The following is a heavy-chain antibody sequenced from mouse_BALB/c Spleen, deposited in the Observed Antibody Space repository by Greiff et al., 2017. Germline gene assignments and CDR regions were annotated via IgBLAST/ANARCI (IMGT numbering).Heavy chain of an antibody. J-gene: IGHJ4*01. D-gene: IGHD2-3*01. V-gene: IGHV10-1*02. CDR1: GFTFNTYA. CDR2: IRSKSNNYAT. Sequence: DVKLVESGGGLVQPKGSLKLSCAASGFTFNTYAMNWVRQAPGKGLEWVARIRSKSNNYATYYADSVKDRFTISRDDSQSMLYLQMNNLKTEDTAMYYCVRWVLPYAMDYWGQGTSVTVSS. CDR3: VRWVLPYAMDY.